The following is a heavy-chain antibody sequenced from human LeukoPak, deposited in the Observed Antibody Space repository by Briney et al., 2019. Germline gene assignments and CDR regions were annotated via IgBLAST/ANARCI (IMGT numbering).Heavy chain of an antibody. J-gene: IGHJ5*02. V-gene: IGHV4-59*12. D-gene: IGHD5-12*01. Sequence: PSETLSLTCTVSGGSISSYYWSWIRQPPGNGLEWIGYIYYSGSTNYNPSLKSRVTISVDTSKNQFSLKLSSVTAADTAVYYCARGLRYSGYVGLNWFDPWGQGTLVTVSS. CDR3: ARGLRYSGYVGLNWFDP. CDR2: IYYSGST. CDR1: GGSISSYY.